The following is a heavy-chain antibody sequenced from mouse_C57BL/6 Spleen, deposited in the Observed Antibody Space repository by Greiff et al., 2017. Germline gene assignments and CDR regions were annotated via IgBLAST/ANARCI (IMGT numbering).Heavy chain of an antibody. CDR1: GYTFTSYW. CDR3: ARGGDYDSYYAMDY. CDR2: IYPGSGST. V-gene: IGHV1-55*01. D-gene: IGHD2-4*01. J-gene: IGHJ4*01. Sequence: QVQLQQPGAELVKPGASVKMSCKASGYTFTSYWITWVKQRPGQGLEWIGDIYPGSGSTNYNEKFKSKATLTVDTSSSTAYMQLSSLTSEDSAVYYCARGGDYDSYYAMDYWGQGTSVTVSS.